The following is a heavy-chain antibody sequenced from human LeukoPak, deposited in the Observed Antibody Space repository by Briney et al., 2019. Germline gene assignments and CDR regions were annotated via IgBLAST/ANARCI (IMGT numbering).Heavy chain of an antibody. D-gene: IGHD1-14*01. J-gene: IGHJ6*02. V-gene: IGHV1-46*01. Sequence: VASVKVSCKASGYTFTSYYMHWVRQAPGQGLEWMGIINPSGGSTSYAQKFQGRVTMTRDTSTSTVYMELSRLRSDDTAVYYCARGSGVGYYYYYYGMDVWGQGTTVTVSS. CDR1: GYTFTSYY. CDR2: INPSGGST. CDR3: ARGSGVGYYYYYYGMDV.